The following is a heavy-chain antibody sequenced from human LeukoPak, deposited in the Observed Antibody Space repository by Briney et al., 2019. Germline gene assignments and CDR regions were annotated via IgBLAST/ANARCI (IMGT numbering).Heavy chain of an antibody. V-gene: IGHV4-38-2*02. J-gene: IGHJ4*02. CDR1: GYSISSGSY. Sequence: PSETLSLTCTVSGYSISSGSYWGWIRQPPGKGLEYIGSIYHSGSTNYNPSLKSRVTISVDTSKNQFSLKLSSVTAADTAVYYCASPPMDYGSGSYNYFDYWGQGTLVTVSS. CDR3: ASPPMDYGSGSYNYFDY. D-gene: IGHD3-10*01. CDR2: IYHSGST.